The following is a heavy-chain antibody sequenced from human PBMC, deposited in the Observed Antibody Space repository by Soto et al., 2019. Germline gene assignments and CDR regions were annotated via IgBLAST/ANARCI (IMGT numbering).Heavy chain of an antibody. Sequence: PGGSLRLSCAASGFTFSDYYMSWIRQAPGKGLELFSCISSGSGYTNYADSVKGRFTISRDNARNSLYLQMNSLRAEDTAVYYCAMGHPDHSSCHDAFDIWGQGTMVTVSS. V-gene: IGHV3-11*03. CDR2: ISSGSGYT. D-gene: IGHD6-13*01. CDR1: GFTFSDYY. J-gene: IGHJ3*02. CDR3: AMGHPDHSSCHDAFDI.